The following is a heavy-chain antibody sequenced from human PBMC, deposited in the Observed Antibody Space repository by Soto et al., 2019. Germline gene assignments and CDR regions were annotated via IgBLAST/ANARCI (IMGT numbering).Heavy chain of an antibody. V-gene: IGHV4-30-4*08. J-gene: IGHJ4*02. CDR1: GGSISNSDYF. CDR3: ARGSEVLARGATFFAY. D-gene: IGHD3-10*01. Sequence: QVPLQESGPGLVKPLQTLSLTCTVSGGSISNSDYFWSWIRQSPGKGLECIGYSYSSGNTYYNPSLKSRATRSVESSKNPFSLRLTSVTVEVTAVYYCARGSEVLARGATFFAYWGQGTLFTVSS. CDR2: SYSSGNT.